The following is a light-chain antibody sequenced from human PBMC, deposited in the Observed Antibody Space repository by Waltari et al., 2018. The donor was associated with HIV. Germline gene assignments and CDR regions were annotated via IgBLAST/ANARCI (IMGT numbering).Light chain of an antibody. CDR1: SSNIGADYD. Sequence: QSVLTQPPSVSGAPGQRVTISCTGGSSNIGADYDVHWYQQIPGTAPKLLISGNKNRPSGAPDLFSASKSGTAASLAITGLQAEDEADYFCQSYDRSLSASVVFGGGTKLTVL. J-gene: IGLJ2*01. CDR2: GNK. CDR3: QSYDRSLSASVV. V-gene: IGLV1-40*01.